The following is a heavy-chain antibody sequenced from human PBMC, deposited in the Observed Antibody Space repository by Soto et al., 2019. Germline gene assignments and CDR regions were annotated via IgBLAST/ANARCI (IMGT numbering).Heavy chain of an antibody. CDR3: ASPKGTYSSGYYYFDF. CDR2: IIPHFGTA. Sequence: QVQLEQSGGEVKQPGSSVRVSCKTSGGTFSTYAINWVRQAPGQGLEWMGAIIPHFGTADYSQKFQGRVTITADESTSTAYMELSSLRFDDTAVYFCASPKGTYSSGYYYFDFWGQGTLVTVSS. J-gene: IGHJ4*02. CDR1: GGTFSTYA. D-gene: IGHD6-19*01. V-gene: IGHV1-69*01.